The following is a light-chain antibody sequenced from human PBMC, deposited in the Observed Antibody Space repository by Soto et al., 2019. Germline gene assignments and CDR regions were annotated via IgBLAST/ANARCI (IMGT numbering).Light chain of an antibody. CDR3: RSYTSSTTMI. J-gene: IGLJ2*01. CDR1: SSDVGGYNY. CDR2: DVS. V-gene: IGLV2-14*01. Sequence: QSVLTQPASVSGSPGQSITISCTGTSSDVGGYNYVSWYQQHPGKAPKLMIYDVSNRPSGVSNRFSGSKSGNTASLTISGLQAEDEADYYCRSYTSSTTMIFGGGTK.